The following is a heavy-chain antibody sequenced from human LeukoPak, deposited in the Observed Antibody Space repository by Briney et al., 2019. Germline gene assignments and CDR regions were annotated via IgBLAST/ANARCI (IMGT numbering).Heavy chain of an antibody. J-gene: IGHJ6*03. D-gene: IGHD6-13*01. Sequence: GRSLRLSCAASGFTFDDYAMHWVRQAPGKGLEWVSGISWNSGSIGYADSVKGRFTISRDNAKQLLYLQMSSLRAEDTAVYYCARVHSSSWYSGYLYMDVWGKGTTVTVSS. CDR1: GFTFDDYA. V-gene: IGHV3-9*01. CDR3: ARVHSSSWYSGYLYMDV. CDR2: ISWNSGSI.